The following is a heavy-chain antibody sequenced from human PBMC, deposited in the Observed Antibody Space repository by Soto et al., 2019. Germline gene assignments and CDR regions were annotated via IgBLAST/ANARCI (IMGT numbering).Heavy chain of an antibody. CDR3: ATSGLYCSGGSCYFPLCFFDY. D-gene: IGHD2-15*01. Sequence: ASVKVSCKVSGYTLTELSMHWVRQAPGKGLEWMGGFDPEDGETIYAQKFQGRVTMTEDTSTDTAYMELSSLRSEDTAVYYCATSGLYCSGGSCYFPLCFFDYWGQGTLVTVSS. CDR1: GYTLTELS. J-gene: IGHJ4*02. CDR2: FDPEDGET. V-gene: IGHV1-24*01.